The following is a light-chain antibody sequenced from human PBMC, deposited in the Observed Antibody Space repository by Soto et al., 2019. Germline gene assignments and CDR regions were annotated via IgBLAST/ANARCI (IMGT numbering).Light chain of an antibody. CDR1: QSVSSSY. V-gene: IGKV3-20*01. CDR2: GAS. Sequence: ENVLTQSPGTLSLSPGERATLSCRASQSVSSSYLAWYQQKPGQAPRLLIYGASSRATGIPDRFSGSGSGTDFTLTISRLEPEDFAVYYCQQYGNSPPWTFGQGTKVEIK. CDR3: QQYGNSPPWT. J-gene: IGKJ1*01.